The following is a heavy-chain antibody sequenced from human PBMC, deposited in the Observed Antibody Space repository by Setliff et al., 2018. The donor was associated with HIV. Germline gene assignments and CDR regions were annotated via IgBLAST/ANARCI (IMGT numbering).Heavy chain of an antibody. J-gene: IGHJ6*03. D-gene: IGHD3-16*01. CDR1: GGSFHSYY. V-gene: IGHV4-34*01. Sequence: SETLSLTCAVYGGSFHSYYWTWIRQSPGKGLEWIGEITDSGVTNYHPSLKSRVTISLDPSKNQFSLRLTSVTAADAAIYHCARVKAYFRYHFYFYMDVWGKGTTVTVSS. CDR2: ITDSGVT. CDR3: ARVKAYFRYHFYFYMDV.